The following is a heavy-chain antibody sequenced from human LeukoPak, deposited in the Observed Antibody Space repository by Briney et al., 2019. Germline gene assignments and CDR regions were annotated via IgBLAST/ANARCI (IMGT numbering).Heavy chain of an antibody. CDR2: IYYSGST. Sequence: SETLSLTCTVSGGSISSYYWSWIRQPPGKGLEWIGYIYYSGSTNYNPSLKSRVTVSVDTSKNQFSLKLSSVTAADTAVYYCARGSRGYCSGGSCYSRFDPWGQGTLVTVSS. CDR1: GGSISSYY. J-gene: IGHJ5*02. CDR3: ARGSRGYCSGGSCYSRFDP. V-gene: IGHV4-59*01. D-gene: IGHD2-15*01.